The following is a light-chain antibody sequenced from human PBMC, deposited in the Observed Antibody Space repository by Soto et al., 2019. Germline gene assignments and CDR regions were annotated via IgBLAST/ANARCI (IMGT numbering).Light chain of an antibody. J-gene: IGKJ5*01. CDR2: AAS. V-gene: IGKV1-5*01. CDR1: QNVNKW. CDR3: QQLFDSPIT. Sequence: DIQMTQSPSTLSASVGDRVTITCRASQNVNKWLAWYQVKPGKAPKLLIYAASTLESGVPSRFSATVSGTEFSLTITSLQPEDFATYYCQQLFDSPITFGQGTRLEIK.